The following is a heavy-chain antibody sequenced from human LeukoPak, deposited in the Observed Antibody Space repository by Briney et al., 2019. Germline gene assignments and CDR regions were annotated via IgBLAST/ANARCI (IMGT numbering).Heavy chain of an antibody. V-gene: IGHV3-48*01. CDR2: ISRSSRTI. Sequence: PGGSLRLSCAASGFTFSSYGMHWVRQAPGKGLEWVSYISRSSRTIYYADSVKGRFTISRDNGKNSLYLQMKSLRAEDTAVYYCARERIPGYFDYWGQGSLVTVSS. CDR3: ARERIPGYFDY. J-gene: IGHJ4*02. CDR1: GFTFSSYG.